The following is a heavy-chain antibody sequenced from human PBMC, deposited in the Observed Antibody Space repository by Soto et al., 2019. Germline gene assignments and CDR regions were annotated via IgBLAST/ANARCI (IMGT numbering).Heavy chain of an antibody. V-gene: IGHV3-7*01. CDR2: IKQDGSES. D-gene: IGHD2-21*01. CDR1: GFTVSNYC. Sequence: GGSLRLSCAASGFTVSNYCRSWVRQAPGKGLEWVANIKQDGSESNYADSVKGRFTISRDNAENSLYLQMTSLRAEDTAVYYCASARHIGPWGQGTLVTVSS. J-gene: IGHJ5*02. CDR3: ASARHIGP.